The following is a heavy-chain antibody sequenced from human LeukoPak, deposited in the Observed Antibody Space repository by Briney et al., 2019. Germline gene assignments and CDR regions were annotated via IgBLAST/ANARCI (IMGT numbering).Heavy chain of an antibody. CDR2: IYTGGNA. Sequence: PGGSLRLSCAASGFTVSNSYMSWVRQAPGKELEWVSVIYTGGNAYYADSVKGRFTISRDNSKNTLYLQRNTLRADHTAVYYGGKGGPLWLGEGFDPWGREPLVTFSS. V-gene: IGHV3-53*01. J-gene: IGHJ5*02. CDR1: GFTVSNSY. CDR3: GKGGPLWLGEGFDP. D-gene: IGHD3-10*01.